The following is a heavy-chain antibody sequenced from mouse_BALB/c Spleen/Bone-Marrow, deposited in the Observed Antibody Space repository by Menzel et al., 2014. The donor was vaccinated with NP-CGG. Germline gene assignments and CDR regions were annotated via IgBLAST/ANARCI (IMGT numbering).Heavy chain of an antibody. J-gene: IGHJ4*01. CDR2: IYPSDSYT. Sequence: VQLQQSGAELVRPGASVKLSCRASGYTFTSYWINWVKQRPGQGLEWIGNIYPSDSYTSYNQRFKDKATLTVDKSSSTAYMQLSSPTSEDSAVYYCTRYGNSHYYAMDYWGQGTSVTVSS. V-gene: IGHV1-69*02. D-gene: IGHD1-1*01. CDR3: TRYGNSHYYAMDY. CDR1: GYTFTSYW.